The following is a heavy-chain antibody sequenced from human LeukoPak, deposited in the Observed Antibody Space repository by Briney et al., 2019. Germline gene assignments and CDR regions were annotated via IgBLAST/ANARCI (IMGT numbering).Heavy chain of an antibody. J-gene: IGHJ4*02. Sequence: PSQTLSLTCAVSGGSISSGGYSWSWIRQPPGKGLEWIGYIYHSGSTYYNPSLKSRVTISVDRSKNQFSLKLSSVTAADTAVYYCARHLGRRDGERPADYWGQGTLVTVSS. CDR1: GGSISSGGYS. CDR3: ARHLGRRDGERPADY. V-gene: IGHV4-30-2*01. D-gene: IGHD6-25*01. CDR2: IYHSGST.